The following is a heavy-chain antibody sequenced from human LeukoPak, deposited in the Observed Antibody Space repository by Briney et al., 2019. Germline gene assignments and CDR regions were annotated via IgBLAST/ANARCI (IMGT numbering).Heavy chain of an antibody. Sequence: KPSETLSLTCAVYGGSFSGYYWSWIRQPPGKGLEWIGEINHSGSTNYNPSLKSRVTISVDTSKNQFSLKLSSVIAADTAVYYCAREQNDAFDIWGQGTMVTVSS. D-gene: IGHD6-13*01. CDR1: GGSFSGYY. CDR2: INHSGST. CDR3: AREQNDAFDI. V-gene: IGHV4-34*01. J-gene: IGHJ3*02.